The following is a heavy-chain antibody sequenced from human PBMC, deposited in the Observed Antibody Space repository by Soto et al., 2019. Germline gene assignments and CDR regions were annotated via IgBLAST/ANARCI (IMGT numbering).Heavy chain of an antibody. V-gene: IGHV3-33*01. J-gene: IGHJ4*02. Sequence: QVQLVQSEGGVVQPGRSLRLSCVMSGISFRNSGMHWVRQAPGKGLEWVAMIWSDGSSKFYADSVQGRFTISRDNSMDTLYLQMTSLRPEDTAIYYCARDKGVTSLDYWGQGTLVTVPS. CDR2: IWSDGSSK. D-gene: IGHD2-2*01. CDR1: GISFRNSG. CDR3: ARDKGVTSLDY.